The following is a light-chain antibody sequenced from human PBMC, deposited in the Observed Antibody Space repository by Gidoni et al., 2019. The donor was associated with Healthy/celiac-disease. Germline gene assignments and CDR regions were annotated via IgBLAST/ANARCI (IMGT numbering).Light chain of an antibody. Sequence: QSALTQPASVSGSPGPSITISCTGTSSDVGGYNYVSWYQQHPGKAPKLMIYEVSNRPSGVSNRFSGSKSGNTASLTISGLQAEGEADYYCSSYTSSSTPVVFGGGTKLTVL. J-gene: IGLJ2*01. CDR2: EVS. V-gene: IGLV2-14*01. CDR1: SSDVGGYNY. CDR3: SSYTSSSTPVV.